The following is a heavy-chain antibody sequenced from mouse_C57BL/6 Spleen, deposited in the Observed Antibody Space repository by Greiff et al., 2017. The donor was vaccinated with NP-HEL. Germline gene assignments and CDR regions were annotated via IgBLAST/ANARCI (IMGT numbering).Heavy chain of an antibody. J-gene: IGHJ4*01. Sequence: QVQLQQPGAELVKPGASVKLSCKASGYTFTSYWMPWVKQRPGQGLEWIGEIDPSDSYTNYNQKFKGKATFTVDTTSSTAYMQLSSLTSEDSAIYYCTRLNYCGSSPLTGTTMDYWGQGTSVTVSS. CDR3: TRLNYCGSSPLTGTTMDY. CDR1: GYTFTSYW. V-gene: IGHV1-50*01. D-gene: IGHD1-1*01. CDR2: IDPSDSYT.